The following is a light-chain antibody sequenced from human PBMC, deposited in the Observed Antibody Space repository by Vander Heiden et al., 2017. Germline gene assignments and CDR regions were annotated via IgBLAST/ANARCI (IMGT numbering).Light chain of an antibody. J-gene: IGKJ4*01. CDR1: QGISSH. Sequence: AIRMTQSPSSFSASTGDRVTITCRASQGISSHLAWYQQKPGKAPKLLIHTASTLQSGVPSRFSGSGSGTDFTLTISCLQSEDFATYYCHQYYSYPLTFGGGTKVEIK. CDR2: TAS. V-gene: IGKV1-8*01. CDR3: HQYYSYPLT.